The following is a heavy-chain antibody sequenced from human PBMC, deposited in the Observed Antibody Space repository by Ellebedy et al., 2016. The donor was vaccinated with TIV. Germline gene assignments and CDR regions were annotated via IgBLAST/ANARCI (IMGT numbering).Heavy chain of an antibody. Sequence: GESLKISXAASGFTFSSYSMNWVRQAPGKGLEWVSSISSSSSYIYYADSVKGRFTISRNNAKNSLYLQMNSLRAEDTAVYYCARGITMVRDYGMDVWGQGTTVTVSS. CDR1: GFTFSSYS. V-gene: IGHV3-21*01. CDR3: ARGITMVRDYGMDV. CDR2: ISSSSSYI. D-gene: IGHD3-10*01. J-gene: IGHJ6*02.